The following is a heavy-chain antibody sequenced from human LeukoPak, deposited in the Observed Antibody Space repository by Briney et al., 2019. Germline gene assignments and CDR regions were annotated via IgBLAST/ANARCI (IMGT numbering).Heavy chain of an antibody. Sequence: SETLSLTCTVSGGSISSYYWSWIRQPPGHGLEWIGYIYYSGSTNYNPSLKSRVTISVDTSKNQFSLKLSSVIAADTAVYYCARGYYDFWSGYSYYYYYYGMDVWGQGTTVTVSS. J-gene: IGHJ6*02. CDR1: GGSISSYY. D-gene: IGHD3-3*01. CDR3: ARGYYDFWSGYSYYYYYYGMDV. CDR2: IYYSGST. V-gene: IGHV4-59*01.